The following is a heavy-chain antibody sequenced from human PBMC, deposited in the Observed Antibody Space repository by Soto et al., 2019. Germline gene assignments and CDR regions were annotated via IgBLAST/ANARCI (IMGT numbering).Heavy chain of an antibody. D-gene: IGHD6-13*01. CDR3: ARSIAAAVDFDY. J-gene: IGHJ4*02. Sequence: QVQLVQSGAEVKKPGASLNVSSKASGYTFTSYGISWVRQAPGQGLEWMGWICAYNGNTNYAQKLQGRVTMTTDTSTSTAYMELRSLRSDDTAVYYCARSIAAAVDFDYWGQGTLVTVSS. V-gene: IGHV1-18*01. CDR1: GYTFTSYG. CDR2: ICAYNGNT.